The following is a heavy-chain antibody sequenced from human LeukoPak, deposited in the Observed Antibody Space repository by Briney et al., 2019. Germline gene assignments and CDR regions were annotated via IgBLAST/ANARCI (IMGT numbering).Heavy chain of an antibody. CDR1: GYTFTSYG. Sequence: ASVKVSCKASGYTFTSYGISWVRQAPGQGLEWMGWISAYNGNTNYAQKLQGRVTMTTDTSTSTAYMELRSLRSDDTAVYYCARSYSIAVAGTEDYWGQGTLVTVSS. V-gene: IGHV1-18*01. CDR2: ISAYNGNT. D-gene: IGHD6-19*01. J-gene: IGHJ4*02. CDR3: ARSYSIAVAGTEDY.